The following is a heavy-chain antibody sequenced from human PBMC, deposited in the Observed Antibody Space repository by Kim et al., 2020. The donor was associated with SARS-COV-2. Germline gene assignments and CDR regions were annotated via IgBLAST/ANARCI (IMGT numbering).Heavy chain of an antibody. V-gene: IGHV4-31*02. J-gene: IGHJ5*02. CDR2: GST. CDR3: ARELEGWFDP. Sequence: GSTSCNPSHKGRVNMSVGPSKNQFSLKLGSVTAADTAVYYCARELEGWFDPWGQGTLVTVSS. D-gene: IGHD1-1*01.